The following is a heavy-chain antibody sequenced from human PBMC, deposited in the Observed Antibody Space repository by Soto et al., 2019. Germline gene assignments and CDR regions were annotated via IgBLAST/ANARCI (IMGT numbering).Heavy chain of an antibody. Sequence: GASVKVSCKASGVTFSKFIMTWVRQAPGLGLEWVGGIIPIFGTANYAQKFQGRVTITADESTSTSYMEVCNLRSEDTAVYYCAKVRYSSPMGYYYGMDVWGQGTTVTVSS. CDR3: AKVRYSSPMGYYYGMDV. D-gene: IGHD6-19*01. V-gene: IGHV1-69*13. CDR1: GVTFSKFI. CDR2: IIPIFGTA. J-gene: IGHJ6*02.